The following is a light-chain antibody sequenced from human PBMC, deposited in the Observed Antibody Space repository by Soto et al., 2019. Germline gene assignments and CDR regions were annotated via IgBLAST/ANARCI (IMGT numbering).Light chain of an antibody. Sequence: QSVLTQPTSASGTPGQRVTISCPGSSSNIGSNTVNWYQQLPGTAPKLLIYSNNHRPSGVPDRFSGSKSGTSASLAISGLQSEDEADYYCAAWDDSLNGNVFGTGTKLTVL. CDR1: SSNIGSNT. CDR3: AAWDDSLNGNV. J-gene: IGLJ1*01. CDR2: SNN. V-gene: IGLV1-44*01.